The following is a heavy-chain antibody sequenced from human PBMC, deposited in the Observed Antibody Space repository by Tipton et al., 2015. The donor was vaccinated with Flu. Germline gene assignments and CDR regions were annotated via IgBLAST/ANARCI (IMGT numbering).Heavy chain of an antibody. Sequence: TLSLTCAVSGYPITSGYYWGWIRQPPGEGLQWIGSIYHNGSTYYNPSLESRFTISVDTSKNEFFLKVTSVTAADTALYYCARRGDYRIDKWGLGTLVTVSS. CDR3: ARRGDYRIDK. V-gene: IGHV4-38-2*01. CDR2: IYHNGST. D-gene: IGHD4-17*01. J-gene: IGHJ4*02. CDR1: GYPITSGYY.